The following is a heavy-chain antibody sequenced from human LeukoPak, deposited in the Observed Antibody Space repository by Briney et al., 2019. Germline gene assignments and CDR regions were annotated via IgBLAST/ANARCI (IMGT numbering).Heavy chain of an antibody. CDR3: AREAVAGIRPMDV. D-gene: IGHD6-19*01. CDR1: GGSISSYY. CDR2: IYYSGST. Sequence: SETLSLTCTVSGGSISSYYWSWIRQPPGKGLEWIGYIYYSGSTNYNPSLKSRVTISVDTSKNQFSLKLSSVTAADTAVYYCAREAVAGIRPMDVWGKGTTVTVSS. V-gene: IGHV4-59*01. J-gene: IGHJ6*03.